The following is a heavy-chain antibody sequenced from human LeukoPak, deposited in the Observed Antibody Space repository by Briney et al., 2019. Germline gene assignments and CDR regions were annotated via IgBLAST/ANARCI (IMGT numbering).Heavy chain of an antibody. J-gene: IGHJ4*02. Sequence: SQALPLTCAISGDSVSSNSATWNWIRQSPSRGLEWLGRTYYKSKWYNDYAVSVRSRITINPDTSKNQFSLQRKTVAPDDTAVYYCARECEGCGWPFDYWGQGTLVTVSS. D-gene: IGHD6-19*01. CDR2: TYYKSKWYN. CDR1: GDSVSSNSAT. CDR3: ARECEGCGWPFDY. V-gene: IGHV6-1*01.